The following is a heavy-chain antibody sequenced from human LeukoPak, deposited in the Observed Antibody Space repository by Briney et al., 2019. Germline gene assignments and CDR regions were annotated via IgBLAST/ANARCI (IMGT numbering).Heavy chain of an antibody. Sequence: PGGPLRLSCAASGFTFSSYWMSWVRQAPGKGLEWVANIKQDGSEKYYVDSVRGRFTISRDNAKNALYLQMNSLTAEDTAVYYCAREENYYYYMDVWSKGATVTVSS. V-gene: IGHV3-7*01. J-gene: IGHJ6*03. CDR2: IKQDGSEK. CDR1: GFTFSSYW. CDR3: AREENYYYYMDV.